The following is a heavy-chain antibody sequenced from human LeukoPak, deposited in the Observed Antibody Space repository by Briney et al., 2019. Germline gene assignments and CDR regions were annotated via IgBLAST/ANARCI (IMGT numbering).Heavy chain of an antibody. Sequence: GGSLRLSCAASGFTFSSYGMHWVRQAPGKGLEWVAVISYDGSNKYYADSVKGRFTISRDNSKNTLYLQMNSLRAEDTAVYYCAKDRSLFGWLGGTFDYWGQGTLVTVSS. CDR3: AKDRSLFGWLGGTFDY. J-gene: IGHJ4*02. CDR2: ISYDGSNK. V-gene: IGHV3-30*18. CDR1: GFTFSSYG. D-gene: IGHD6-19*01.